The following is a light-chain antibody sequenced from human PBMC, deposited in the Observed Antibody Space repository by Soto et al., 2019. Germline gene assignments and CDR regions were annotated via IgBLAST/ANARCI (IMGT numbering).Light chain of an antibody. V-gene: IGKV1-8*01. CDR2: AAS. Sequence: AIRMTQSPSSFSASTGDRVTITCRASQGISSYLAWYQQKPGKAPKLLIYAASTLQSGVPSRFSGSGSGTDFTLTISCLQSEDFAPYYCQQYYSYLFTFGPGTKVDIK. CDR3: QQYYSYLFT. J-gene: IGKJ3*01. CDR1: QGISSY.